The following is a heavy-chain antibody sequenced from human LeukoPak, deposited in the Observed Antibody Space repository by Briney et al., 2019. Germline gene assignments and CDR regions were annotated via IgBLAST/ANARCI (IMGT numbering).Heavy chain of an antibody. CDR2: INPNSGGT. Sequence: ASVKVSCKASGYTFTGYYMHWVRQAPGRGLEWMGWINPNSGGTNYAQKFQGRVTMTRDTSITTAYMELSSLTSDDTAVYYCATPSRGYYYGMDVWGQGTTVTVSS. CDR1: GYTFTGYY. V-gene: IGHV1-2*02. D-gene: IGHD1-26*01. J-gene: IGHJ6*02. CDR3: ATPSRGYYYGMDV.